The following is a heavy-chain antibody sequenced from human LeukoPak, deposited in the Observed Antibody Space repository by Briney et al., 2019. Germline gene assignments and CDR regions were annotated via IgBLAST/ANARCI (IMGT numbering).Heavy chain of an antibody. V-gene: IGHV4-4*02. Sequence: SGTLSLTCAVSGGSISSSNWWSWVRQPPGKGLVWIGEIYHSGSTNYNPSLKSRVTISVDKSKNQFSLKLSSVTAADTAVYYCAKGAHIVAVVAATDAFDIWGQGTMVTVSS. D-gene: IGHD2-15*01. CDR3: AKGAHIVAVVAATDAFDI. CDR2: IYHSGST. J-gene: IGHJ3*02. CDR1: GGSISSSNW.